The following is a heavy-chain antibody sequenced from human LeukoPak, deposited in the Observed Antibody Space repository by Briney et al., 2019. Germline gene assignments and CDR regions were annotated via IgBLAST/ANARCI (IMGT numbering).Heavy chain of an antibody. Sequence: PSETLSLTCTVSGVSITNYYWAWIRQPAGKGLEWIGRMYISGSTNYNPSLKSRVTISVDTSKNQFSLKLSSVTAADTAVYYCARDSLAIVGATKDYYYYYMDVWGKGTTVTVSS. CDR2: MYISGST. V-gene: IGHV4-4*07. D-gene: IGHD1-26*01. CDR3: ARDSLAIVGATKDYYYYYMDV. CDR1: GVSITNYY. J-gene: IGHJ6*03.